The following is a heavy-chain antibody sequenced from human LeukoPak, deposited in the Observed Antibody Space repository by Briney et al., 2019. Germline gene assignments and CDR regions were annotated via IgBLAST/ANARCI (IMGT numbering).Heavy chain of an antibody. CDR2: IYYSGST. Sequence: SETLSLTCTVSGDSLSSRSYYWGWIRQPPGMGLEWIGSIYYSGSTYYTPSLQSRVTISIDTSKNQLSLNLSSVTAADTAVYYCARHEEMSSIYFDYWGQGTLVTVSS. J-gene: IGHJ4*02. CDR3: ARHEEMSSIYFDY. D-gene: IGHD5-24*01. CDR1: GDSLSSRSYY. V-gene: IGHV4-39*01.